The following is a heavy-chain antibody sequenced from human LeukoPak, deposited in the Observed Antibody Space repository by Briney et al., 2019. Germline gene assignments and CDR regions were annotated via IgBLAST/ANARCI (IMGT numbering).Heavy chain of an antibody. CDR3: ARVVLYCSSTSCSLDF. V-gene: IGHV1-3*01. CDR2: INAGNGNT. D-gene: IGHD2-2*01. J-gene: IGHJ4*02. CDR1: GYTFTSYA. Sequence: ASVKVSCTASGYTFTSYAMHWVRQAPGQRLEWMGWINAGNGNTNYSQKFQGRVTITRDTSASTAYMELSSLRSEDTAVYYCARVVLYCSSTSCSLDFWGQGTLVTVSS.